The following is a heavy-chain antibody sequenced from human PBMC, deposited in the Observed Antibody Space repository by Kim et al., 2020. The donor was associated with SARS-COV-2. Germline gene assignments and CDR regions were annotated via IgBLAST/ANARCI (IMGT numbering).Heavy chain of an antibody. V-gene: IGHV3-30*07. Sequence: AASVQGRFTISRDNSKNTLYLQMNSLRAEDTAVYYCARTLVLSGYYGMDVWGQGTTVTVSS. D-gene: IGHD3-10*01. CDR3: ARTLVLSGYYGMDV. J-gene: IGHJ6*02.